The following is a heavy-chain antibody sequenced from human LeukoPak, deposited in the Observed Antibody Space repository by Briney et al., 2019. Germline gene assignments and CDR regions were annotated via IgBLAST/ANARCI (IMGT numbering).Heavy chain of an antibody. J-gene: IGHJ4*02. CDR2: ISNSSSTI. CDR3: ARRSGIAVAGAFDY. CDR1: GFTFSYYS. Sequence: GGSLRLSCAASGFTFSYYSMNWVRQAPGKGLEWVSYISNSSSTIYYADSVKGRFTISRDNAKNSLYLQMNSLRAEDTAVYYCARRSGIAVAGAFDYWGQGTLVTVSS. D-gene: IGHD6-19*01. V-gene: IGHV3-48*01.